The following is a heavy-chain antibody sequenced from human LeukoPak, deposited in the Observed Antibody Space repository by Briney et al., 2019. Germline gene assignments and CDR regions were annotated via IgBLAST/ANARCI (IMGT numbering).Heavy chain of an antibody. CDR3: AKRFSRYNWNDGDAFDI. D-gene: IGHD1-1*01. V-gene: IGHV3-23*01. Sequence: GGSLRLSCAASGFTFSSYAMSWVRQAPGKGLEWVSAISGSGGSTYYADSVKGRFTISRDNSENTLYLQMNSLRAEDTAVYYCAKRFSRYNWNDGDAFDIWGQGTMVTVSS. CDR1: GFTFSSYA. J-gene: IGHJ3*02. CDR2: ISGSGGST.